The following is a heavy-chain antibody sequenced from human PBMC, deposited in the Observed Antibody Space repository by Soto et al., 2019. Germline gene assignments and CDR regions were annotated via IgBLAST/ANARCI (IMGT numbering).Heavy chain of an antibody. V-gene: IGHV1-69*06. CDR1: GGTFSSYA. J-gene: IGHJ6*02. Sequence: QVQLVQSGAEVKKPGSSVKVSCKASGGTFSSYAISWVRQAPGQGLEWMGGIIPIFGTANYAQKFQGRVTMTADKSTSTAYMELSSLRSEDTAVYYCARGSYYYDSSGYYRPYYYYYGMDVWGQGTTVTVSS. D-gene: IGHD3-22*01. CDR2: IIPIFGTA. CDR3: ARGSYYYDSSGYYRPYYYYYGMDV.